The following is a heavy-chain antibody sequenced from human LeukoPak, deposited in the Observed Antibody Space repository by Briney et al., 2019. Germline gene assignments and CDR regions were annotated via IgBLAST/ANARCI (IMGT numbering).Heavy chain of an antibody. CDR1: GFTFSSHH. J-gene: IGHJ4*02. Sequence: GGPLRLSCVASGFTFSSHHMNWVRQTPGKGLESVATIKPDGSEKYYVDSVKGRFTISRDNAKSSLYLQMNSLRDEDTGVYFCARMSSYSDYWGQGTLVTVSS. D-gene: IGHD2-2*01. CDR3: ARMSSYSDY. V-gene: IGHV3-7*01. CDR2: IKPDGSEK.